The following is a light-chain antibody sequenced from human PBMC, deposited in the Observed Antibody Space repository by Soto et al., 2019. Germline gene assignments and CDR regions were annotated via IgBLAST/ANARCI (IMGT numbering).Light chain of an antibody. CDR3: QQYEIYPLT. J-gene: IGKJ4*01. CDR2: GAS. Sequence: IQMTQSPSTLSASVGDRVTITCRASQKINTWVAWYQQRPGKAPKLLIYGASSLAPGVPSRFGGSGSGTDFTLTISSLQPDDFATYYCQQYEIYPLTFGGGTQVE. V-gene: IGKV1-5*03. CDR1: QKINTW.